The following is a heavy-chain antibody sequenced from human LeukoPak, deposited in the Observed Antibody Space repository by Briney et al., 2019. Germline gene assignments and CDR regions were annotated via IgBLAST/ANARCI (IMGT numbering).Heavy chain of an antibody. CDR2: IYYSGST. Sequence: SETLSLTCTVSGGSISSYYWSWIRQPPGKGLEWIGYIYYSGSTNYNPSLKSRVTISVDTSKNQFSLKLSSVTAADTAVYYCARERYSGCDPPGSVDYWGQGTLVTVSS. J-gene: IGHJ4*02. V-gene: IGHV4-59*12. CDR3: ARERYSGCDPPGSVDY. D-gene: IGHD5-12*01. CDR1: GGSISSYY.